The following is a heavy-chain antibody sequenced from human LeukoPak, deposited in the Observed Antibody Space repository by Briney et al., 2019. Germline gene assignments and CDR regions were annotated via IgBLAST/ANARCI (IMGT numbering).Heavy chain of an antibody. V-gene: IGHV4-59*06. CDR3: AKGGGDGDYAAFDI. D-gene: IGHD4-17*01. CDR2: IYYSGSA. Sequence: KSSETLSLTCTVSGGSISSYYWSWIRQPPGKGLEWIGYIYYSGSAYYNPSLKSRVTISVDTSKNQFSLKLSSVTAADTAVYYCAKGGGDGDYAAFDIWGQGTMVTVSS. J-gene: IGHJ3*02. CDR1: GGSISSYY.